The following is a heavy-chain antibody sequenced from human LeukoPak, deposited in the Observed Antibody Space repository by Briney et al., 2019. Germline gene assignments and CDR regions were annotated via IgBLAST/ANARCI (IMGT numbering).Heavy chain of an antibody. V-gene: IGHV3-7*04. CDR3: ARGGYSYDSAIDY. CDR1: GFTFSSYW. CDR2: IREYGSEK. Sequence: PGGSLRLSCAASGFTFSSYWMSWVRQAPGKGLEWVANIREYGSEKYYVDSVKGRFTISRDNAKNSLYLQMNSLRAEDTAVYYCARGGYSYDSAIDYWGQGTLVTVSS. J-gene: IGHJ4*02. D-gene: IGHD5-18*01.